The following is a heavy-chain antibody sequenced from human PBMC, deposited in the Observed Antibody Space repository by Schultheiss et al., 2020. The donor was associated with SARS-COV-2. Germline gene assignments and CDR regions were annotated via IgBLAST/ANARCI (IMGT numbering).Heavy chain of an antibody. CDR1: GGTFSSYA. Sequence: ASVKVSCKASGGTFSSYAISWVRQAPGQGLEWMGWINPNSGGTGYAQKFQGRVTMTRNTSISTAYMELSSLRSEDTAVYYCARGLYYYGSGSYYPGGGMDVWGQGTTVTVSS. V-gene: IGHV1-8*02. J-gene: IGHJ6*02. CDR2: INPNSGGT. CDR3: ARGLYYYGSGSYYPGGGMDV. D-gene: IGHD3-10*01.